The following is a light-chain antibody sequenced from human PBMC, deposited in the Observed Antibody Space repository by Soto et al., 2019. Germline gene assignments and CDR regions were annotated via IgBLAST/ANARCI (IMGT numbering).Light chain of an antibody. CDR2: GAS. CDR1: QSVSNNY. V-gene: IGKV3-20*01. J-gene: IGKJ1*01. CDR3: QQYGSSGT. Sequence: EILLTQSPGTLSLSPGERATLSCMASQSVSNNYLAWYQQKPGQAPRLLIYGASNRFTGIPDRFSGSGPGTDFTLTISRLQPEDFAVYSCQQYGSSGTFGQGTKLDIK.